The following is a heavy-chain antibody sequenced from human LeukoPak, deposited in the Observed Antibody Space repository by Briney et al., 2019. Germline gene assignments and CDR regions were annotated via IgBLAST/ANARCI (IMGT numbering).Heavy chain of an antibody. CDR3: ARKGYYYDSSGYYHSAFDI. D-gene: IGHD3-22*01. CDR2: IYPGDSDT. CDR1: GYSFTSYW. V-gene: IGHV5-51*01. J-gene: IGHJ3*02. Sequence: GESLKISCKGSGYSFTSYWIGWVRQMPGEGLEWMGIIYPGDSDTRYSPSFQGQVTISADKSISTAYLQWSSLKASDTTMYYCARKGYYYDSSGYYHSAFDIWGQGTMVTVSS.